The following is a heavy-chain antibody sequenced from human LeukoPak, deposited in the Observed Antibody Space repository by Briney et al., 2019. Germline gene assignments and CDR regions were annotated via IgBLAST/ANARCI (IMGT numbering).Heavy chain of an antibody. CDR2: ISSSSSYI. Sequence: PGGSLRLSCTASGFTFSSYSMNWVRQAPGKGLEWVSSISSSSSYIYYADSVKGRFTISRDNAKNSLYLQMNSLRAEDTAMFYCVTSMAQDVDAFHIWGQGTMVTVSS. V-gene: IGHV3-21*01. D-gene: IGHD2-21*01. J-gene: IGHJ3*02. CDR3: VTSMAQDVDAFHI. CDR1: GFTFSSYS.